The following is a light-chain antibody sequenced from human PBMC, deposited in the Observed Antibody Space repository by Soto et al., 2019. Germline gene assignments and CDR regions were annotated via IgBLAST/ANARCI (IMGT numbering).Light chain of an antibody. CDR1: QSVSSSY. CDR3: QQYGSSPPMYT. V-gene: IGKV3-20*01. J-gene: IGKJ2*01. Sequence: EIVLTQSPGTLSLSPGERATLSCRASQSVSSSYLAWYQQKPGQAPRLLIYGASSRATGIPDRFSGSGSGTDFTITINRLEPEDFAVYYCQQYGSSPPMYTFGQGTKLEIK. CDR2: GAS.